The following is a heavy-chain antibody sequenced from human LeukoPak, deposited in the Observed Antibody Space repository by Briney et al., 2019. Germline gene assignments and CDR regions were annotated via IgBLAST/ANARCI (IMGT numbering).Heavy chain of an antibody. V-gene: IGHV4-4*07. D-gene: IGHD5-18*01. CDR3: ARSERGGNRGYSYGPTSVPHY. Sequence: SETLSLTCTVSGGSISSYYWSWIRQPAGKGLEWIGRIYTSGSTNYNPSLKSRVTMSVDTSKNQFSLKLSPVTAADTAVYYCARSERGGNRGYSYGPTSVPHYWGQGTLVTVSS. CDR2: IYTSGST. CDR1: GGSISSYY. J-gene: IGHJ4*02.